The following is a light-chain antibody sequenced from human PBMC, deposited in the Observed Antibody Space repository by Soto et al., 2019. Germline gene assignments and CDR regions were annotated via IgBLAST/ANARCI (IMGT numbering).Light chain of an antibody. J-gene: IGLJ1*01. Sequence: QSVLTQPASVSGSPGQWITLSCTGTSSDVGGYNYVSWYQQHPGKAPKLMLYEVSNRPSGVSFRFSGSKSGNTASLTISGLQAQDEADYYCSSYTSSSTYVFGTGTKVTVL. CDR3: SSYTSSSTYV. V-gene: IGLV2-14*01. CDR2: EVS. CDR1: SSDVGGYNY.